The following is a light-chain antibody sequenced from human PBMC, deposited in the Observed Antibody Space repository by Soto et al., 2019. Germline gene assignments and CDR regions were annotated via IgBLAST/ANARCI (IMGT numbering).Light chain of an antibody. J-gene: IGKJ5*01. CDR1: QGISSY. Sequence: AIRVTQSPSSFSASTGDRVTITCRASQGISSYLAWYQQKPGKAPKLLIYAASTLQSGVPSRFSGSGSGTDSTLTISCLQSEDFATYYCQQYYSYLITFGQGTRLEIK. CDR3: QQYYSYLIT. CDR2: AAS. V-gene: IGKV1-8*01.